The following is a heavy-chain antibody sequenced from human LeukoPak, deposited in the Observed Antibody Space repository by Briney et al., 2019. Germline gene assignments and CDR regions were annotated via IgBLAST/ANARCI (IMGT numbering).Heavy chain of an antibody. CDR1: GYTFTGYY. V-gene: IGHV1-2*02. CDR3: ARDESSGYSSTWDIDY. D-gene: IGHD6-13*01. J-gene: IGHJ4*02. CDR2: INPNSGGT. Sequence: ASVKVSCKASGYTFTGYYMHWVRQAPGQGLEWMGWINPNSGGTKYAQKFQGGVTMTRDTSISTAYMELSRLRSDDTAVYYCARDESSGYSSTWDIDYWGQGTLVTVSS.